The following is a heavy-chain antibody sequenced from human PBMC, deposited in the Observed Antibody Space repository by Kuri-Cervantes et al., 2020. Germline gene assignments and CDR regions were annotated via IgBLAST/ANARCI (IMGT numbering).Heavy chain of an antibody. CDR3: ARPGRNYYDSSGYYYGAFDI. Sequence: GGSLRLSCKGSGYSFTRYWIGWVRQMPGKGLEWMGIVYPGDSDTRYRPSFQGQVTISADKSISTAYLQWSSLKASDTAMYYCARPGRNYYDSSGYYYGAFDIWGQGTMVTVSS. D-gene: IGHD3-22*01. CDR1: GYSFTRYW. CDR2: VYPGDSDT. V-gene: IGHV5-51*01. J-gene: IGHJ3*02.